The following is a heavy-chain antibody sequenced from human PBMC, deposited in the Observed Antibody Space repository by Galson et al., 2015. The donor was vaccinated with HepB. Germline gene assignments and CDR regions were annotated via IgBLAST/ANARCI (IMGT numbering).Heavy chain of an antibody. Sequence: SLRLSCAASGLTSALTFSSYDMNCVRQAPGKGPEWLLYISHGSKNIYYSNVAKGRFTISRDDAKKSLYLEMTSLRDGDTAVYYCARKSRSTSNAFDVWGQGTKVTVSS. CDR1: GLTSALTFSSYD. J-gene: IGHJ3*01. CDR3: ARKSRSTSNAFDV. V-gene: IGHV3-48*02. CDR2: ISHGSKNI. D-gene: IGHD2-2*01.